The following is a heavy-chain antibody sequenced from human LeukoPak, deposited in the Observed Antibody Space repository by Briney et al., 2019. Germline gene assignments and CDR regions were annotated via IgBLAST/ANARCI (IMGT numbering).Heavy chain of an antibody. V-gene: IGHV3-48*04. J-gene: IGHJ4*02. CDR2: ISSSSSTI. CDR3: ARIPYYYGSGSYYNGGVDY. D-gene: IGHD3-10*01. Sequence: GGSLRLSCAASGFTFSSYSMNWVRQAPGKGLEWVSYISSSSSTIYYADSVKGRFTISRDNAKSSLYLQMNSLRAEDTAVYYCARIPYYYGSGSYYNGGVDYWGQGTLVTVSS. CDR1: GFTFSSYS.